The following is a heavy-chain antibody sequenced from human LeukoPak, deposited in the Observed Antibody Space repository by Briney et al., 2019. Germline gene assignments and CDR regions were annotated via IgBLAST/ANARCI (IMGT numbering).Heavy chain of an antibody. V-gene: IGHV4-59*01. CDR1: GGSLSSYS. CDR2: IYYSGST. D-gene: IGHD1-14*01. CDR3: ARSPVSSGYFDY. J-gene: IGHJ4*02. Sequence: SETLSLTCTVSGGSLSSYSWSWIRQPPGKGLEWIGYIYYSGSTNYTPSLKSRVTISVDTSKNQFSLKLSSVTAADTAVYYCARSPVSSGYFDYWGQGTLVTVSS.